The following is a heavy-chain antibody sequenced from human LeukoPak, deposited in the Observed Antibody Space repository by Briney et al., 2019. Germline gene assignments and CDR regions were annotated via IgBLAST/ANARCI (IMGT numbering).Heavy chain of an antibody. V-gene: IGHV4-59*11. J-gene: IGHJ5*02. CDR3: ARGFCSSASCWRFDP. Sequence: PSETLSLTCTVSGGSIDNHYWTWIRQPPGKGLEWIGYIFYSGKTNYSPSLKSRVTISIDTSKNQFALKLSSVTAADTALYYCARGFCSSASCWRFDPWSQGTLVTVSS. CDR2: IFYSGKT. D-gene: IGHD2-2*01. CDR1: GGSIDNHY.